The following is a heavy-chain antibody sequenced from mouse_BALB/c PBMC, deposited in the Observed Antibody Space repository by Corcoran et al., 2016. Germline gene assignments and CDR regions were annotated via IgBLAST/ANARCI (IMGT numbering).Heavy chain of an antibody. CDR1: GYPFTDYV. CDR2: IYPGSGST. V-gene: IGHV1-81*01. CDR3: ARKRGPAWFAY. J-gene: IGHJ3*01. Sequence: QVQLQQSGPELVKPGASVKMSCTASGYPFTDYVLSWVKQRTGQGLEWIGEIYPGSGSTYYNEKFKGKATLTADKSSNTAYMQLSSLTSEDSAVYCCARKRGPAWFAYWGQGTLVTVSA.